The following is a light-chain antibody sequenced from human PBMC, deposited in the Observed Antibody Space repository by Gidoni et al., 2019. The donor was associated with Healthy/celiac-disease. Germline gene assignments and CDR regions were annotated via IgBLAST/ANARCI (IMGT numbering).Light chain of an antibody. CDR1: QSVSSSY. CDR2: GAS. J-gene: IGKJ2*01. V-gene: IGKV3-20*01. Sequence: EMVLPQSPGTLSLSPGEGATLSCRASQSVSSSYLAWYQQKPGQAPRLLIYGASSRATGIPDRFSGSGSGTDFTLTISRLEPEDFAVYYCQQYGSSPYTFGQGTKLEIK. CDR3: QQYGSSPYT.